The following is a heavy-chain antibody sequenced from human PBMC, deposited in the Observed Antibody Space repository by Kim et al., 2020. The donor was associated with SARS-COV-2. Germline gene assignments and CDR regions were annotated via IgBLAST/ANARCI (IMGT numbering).Heavy chain of an antibody. CDR2: IYPGDSDT. Sequence: GESLKISCKGSGYSFTSYWIGWVRQMPGKGLEWMGIIYPGDSDTRYSPSFQGQVTISADKSISTAYLQWSSLKASDTAMYYCARPAYCSGGSCYLYYFDYWGQGTLVTVSS. D-gene: IGHD2-15*01. V-gene: IGHV5-51*01. CDR3: ARPAYCSGGSCYLYYFDY. CDR1: GYSFTSYW. J-gene: IGHJ4*02.